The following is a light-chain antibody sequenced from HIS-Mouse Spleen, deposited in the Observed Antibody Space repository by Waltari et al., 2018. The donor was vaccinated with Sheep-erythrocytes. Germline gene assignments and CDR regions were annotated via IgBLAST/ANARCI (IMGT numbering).Light chain of an antibody. CDR3: QQYNSYSTWT. CDR1: QSISSW. J-gene: IGKJ1*01. Sequence: DNQMTQSPSTLSASVGDRVTITCRASQSISSWLAWYQQKPGKAPKLLIYKASSLESGVPSRFSGIGSGTEFTLTISSLQPDDFATYYCQQYNSYSTWTFGQGTKVEIK. CDR2: KAS. V-gene: IGKV1-5*03.